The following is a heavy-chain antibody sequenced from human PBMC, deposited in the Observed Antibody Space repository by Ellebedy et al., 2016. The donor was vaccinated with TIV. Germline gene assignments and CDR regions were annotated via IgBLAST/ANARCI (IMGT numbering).Heavy chain of an antibody. D-gene: IGHD3-10*01. Sequence: ASVKVSCKASGYTFTNYGINWVRQAPGQGLEWMGWISTFNVHTNYDQKFQGRVTLTIETTTSTAYMELRSLTSDDTAVYYCARGFPLAVTMVRGVRGEFDPWGQGTLVTVSS. CDR3: ARGFPLAVTMVRGVRGEFDP. CDR1: GYTFTNYG. CDR2: ISTFNVHT. J-gene: IGHJ5*02. V-gene: IGHV1-18*01.